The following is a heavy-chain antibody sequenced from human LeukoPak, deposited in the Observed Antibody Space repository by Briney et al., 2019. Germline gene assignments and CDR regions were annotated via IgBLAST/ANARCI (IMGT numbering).Heavy chain of an antibody. Sequence: GESLKISCKGSGYSFTSYWIGWVRQMPGKGLEWMGIIYPGDSDTRYSPSFQGQVTISADKSISTAYLQWSSLKASDTAMYYCARGIYYDSSGYDYFDYWGQGTLVTVSS. CDR1: GYSFTSYW. J-gene: IGHJ4*02. CDR3: ARGIYYDSSGYDYFDY. D-gene: IGHD3-22*01. V-gene: IGHV5-51*01. CDR2: IYPGDSDT.